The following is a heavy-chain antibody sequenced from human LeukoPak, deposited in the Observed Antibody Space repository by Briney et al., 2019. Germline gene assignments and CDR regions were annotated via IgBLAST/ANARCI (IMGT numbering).Heavy chain of an antibody. D-gene: IGHD5-24*01. CDR2: INPSGARI. CDR3: SREGSDGYNLDY. Sequence: PGGSLRLSCAASGFTFSSYELIWVRQAPGRGLEWVSYINPSGARIYYADSVKGRFTISRDNAKNSLYLQMNSLRAEDTGVYYCSREGSDGYNLDYWGQGTLVTVSS. J-gene: IGHJ4*02. V-gene: IGHV3-48*03. CDR1: GFTFSSYE.